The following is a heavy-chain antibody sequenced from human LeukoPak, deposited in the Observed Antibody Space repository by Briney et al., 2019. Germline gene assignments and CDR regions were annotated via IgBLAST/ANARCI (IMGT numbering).Heavy chain of an antibody. CDR3: AREHYYYYMDV. CDR1: GFTFSSYW. J-gene: IGHJ6*03. CDR2: IKQDGSEK. Sequence: PGGSLRLSRAASGFTFSSYWMSWVRQAPGKGLEWVANIKQDGSEKYYVDSVKGRFTISRDNAKNSLYLQMNSLRAEDTAVYYCAREHYYYYMDVWGKGTTVTVSS. V-gene: IGHV3-7*01.